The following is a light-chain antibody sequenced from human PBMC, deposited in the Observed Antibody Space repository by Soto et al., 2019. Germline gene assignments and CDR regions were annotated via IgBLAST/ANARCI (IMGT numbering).Light chain of an antibody. CDR3: QQYSSSPRT. V-gene: IGKV3-20*01. Sequence: EIVLTQSPGTLSLSPGERATLSCRASQSVSSSYLAWYQQKPGQAPRLIIYGASIRATGIPDRFSDSESETDFTLTISRLEPEDFAVYYCQQYSSSPRTFGQGTKVDIK. CDR2: GAS. J-gene: IGKJ1*01. CDR1: QSVSSSY.